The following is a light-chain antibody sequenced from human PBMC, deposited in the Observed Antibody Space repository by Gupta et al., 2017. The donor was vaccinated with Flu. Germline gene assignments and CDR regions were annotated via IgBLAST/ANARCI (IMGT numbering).Light chain of an antibody. CDR1: SSDVGGYNY. Sequence: QSALTQPRSVSVAPGQSVTISCTGTSSDVGGYNYVSWYQQHPGKAPKLMIYDVSKRPSGLPDRFSGSKSGNTASLTISGLQAEDEADYYCCSYAGSYTWVFGGGTKLTVL. J-gene: IGLJ3*02. V-gene: IGLV2-11*01. CDR2: DVS. CDR3: CSYAGSYTWV.